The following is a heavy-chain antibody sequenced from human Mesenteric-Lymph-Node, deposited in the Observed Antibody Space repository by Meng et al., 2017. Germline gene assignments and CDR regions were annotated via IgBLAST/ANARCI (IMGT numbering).Heavy chain of an antibody. Sequence: QVQLQQWGARRVTPSCHLSLTCAVCGRSISGAYWNWIRQPPGKGLEWIGEIIHGGSTTYNPSLNSRVTISLDTSKNQISLQLSFVTAADTAVYYCARRPTGIDYWGQGTLVTVSS. V-gene: IGHV4-34*12. CDR3: ARRPTGIDY. D-gene: IGHD1-14*01. J-gene: IGHJ4*02. CDR1: GRSISGAY. CDR2: IIHGGST.